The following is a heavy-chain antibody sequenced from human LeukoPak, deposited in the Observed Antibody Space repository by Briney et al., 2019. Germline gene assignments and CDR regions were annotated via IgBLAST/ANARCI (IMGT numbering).Heavy chain of an antibody. CDR1: GYTFTGYY. J-gene: IGHJ4*02. Sequence: GASVKVSCKASGYTFTGYYMHWVRQAPGQGLEWMGWINPNSGGTNYAQKFQGRVTMTRDTSISTAYMELSRLRADDTAVYYCVRVQPTAYYYDSSGYNIDYWGQGTLVTVSS. D-gene: IGHD3-22*01. V-gene: IGHV1-2*02. CDR3: VRVQPTAYYYDSSGYNIDY. CDR2: INPNSGGT.